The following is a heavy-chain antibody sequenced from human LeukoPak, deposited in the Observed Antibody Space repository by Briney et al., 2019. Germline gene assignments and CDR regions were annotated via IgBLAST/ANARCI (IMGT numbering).Heavy chain of an antibody. V-gene: IGHV4-59*08. Sequence: WETLRLTCSVSGGSISSLYWSWIRQPPGKGLEWIGYIYYTGSTNYNPSLKSRVTMFVDMSKNQFSLRLSSVTAADTAVYYCARHRAYSSSSPFDYWGQGALVTDPS. CDR1: GGSISSLY. J-gene: IGHJ4*02. CDR2: IYYTGST. D-gene: IGHD6-6*01. CDR3: ARHRAYSSSSPFDY.